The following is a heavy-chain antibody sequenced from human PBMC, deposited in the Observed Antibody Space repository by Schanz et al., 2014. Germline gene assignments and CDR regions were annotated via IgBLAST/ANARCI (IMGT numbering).Heavy chain of an antibody. Sequence: EVPLVESGGGLVKPGGSLRLSCVASGFTFFGSFAMSWVRQAPGKGLEWVSGIGGSGDSTHYADSVKGRFIISRDNARNSLYLQLNSLRVEDSGVYFCAQTRGTFMVPIDNWGQGVRVIVSS. J-gene: IGHJ4*02. CDR1: GFTFFGSFA. CDR3: AQTRGTFMVPIDN. D-gene: IGHD3-3*02. V-gene: IGHV3-23*04. CDR2: IGGSGDST.